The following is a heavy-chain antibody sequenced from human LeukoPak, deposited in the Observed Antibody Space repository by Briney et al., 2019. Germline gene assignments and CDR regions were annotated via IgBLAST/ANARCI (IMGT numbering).Heavy chain of an antibody. CDR1: GFTFSSYG. D-gene: IGHD3-10*01. CDR3: AKDTVLAMVRPQGPED. CDR2: IRYDGSNK. J-gene: IGHJ4*02. V-gene: IGHV3-30*02. Sequence: PGGSLRLSCAASGFTFSSYGMHWVRQAPGKGLEWVAFIRYDGSNKYYADSVKGRFTISRDNSKNTLYLQMNSLRAEDTAVYYCAKDTVLAMVRPQGPEDWGQGTLVTVSS.